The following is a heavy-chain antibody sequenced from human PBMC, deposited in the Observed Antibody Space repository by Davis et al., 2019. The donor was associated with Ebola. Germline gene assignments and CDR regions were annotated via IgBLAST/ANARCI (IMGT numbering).Heavy chain of an antibody. J-gene: IGHJ6*04. CDR3: ARGSSIAALGGMDV. CDR2: IQHDERHI. V-gene: IGHV3-30*02. Sequence: GESLKISCAASGFTFSSYGMHWVRQAPGKGLEWVAFIQHDERHIFYADSVKGRFTISRDVSKNSLYLQMNSLRAEDTAVYYCARGSSIAALGGMDVWGKGTTVTVSS. D-gene: IGHD6-6*01. CDR1: GFTFSSYG.